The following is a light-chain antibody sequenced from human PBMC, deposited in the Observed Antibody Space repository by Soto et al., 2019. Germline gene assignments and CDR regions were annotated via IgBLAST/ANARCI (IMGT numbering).Light chain of an antibody. V-gene: IGKV3-20*01. CDR3: QQYGDVPES. J-gene: IGKJ1*01. CDR1: QSMGHIY. CDR2: TTS. Sequence: EIVLTQSPGTLSLSPGERATLSCRASQSMGHIYLAWYQQKPGQAPRPLIYTTSTRATDIPDRFSGSGSGTDFTLTISRLEPEDFAVYYCQQYGDVPESFGQGTKVEIK.